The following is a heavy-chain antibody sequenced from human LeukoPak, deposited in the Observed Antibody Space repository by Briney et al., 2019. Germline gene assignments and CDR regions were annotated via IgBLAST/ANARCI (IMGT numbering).Heavy chain of an antibody. D-gene: IGHD1-26*01. CDR1: GDSISSSSYY. CDR3: ARAVAHEWELRNWFDP. CDR2: IPYSGST. Sequence: SETLSLTCTVSGDSISSSSYYWGWIRQPPGKGLEWIGSIPYSGSTYYNPSLKSRLTISVDTSKNQFSLKLSSVTAADTAVYYCARAVAHEWELRNWFDPWGQGTLVTVSS. J-gene: IGHJ5*02. V-gene: IGHV4-39*07.